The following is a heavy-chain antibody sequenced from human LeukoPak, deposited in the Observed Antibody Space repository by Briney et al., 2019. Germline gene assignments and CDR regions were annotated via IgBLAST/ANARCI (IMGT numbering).Heavy chain of an antibody. Sequence: PGGSLRLSCGASGITFSSYSMNWVRQAPGKGLEWVSYISSSGSTKYYADSVKGRFTISRDNARNSLYLQMNSLRPEDTAVYYCARDWGRRYSSGWYGDFDYWGQGTLVTVSS. J-gene: IGHJ4*02. CDR2: ISSSGSTK. CDR3: ARDWGRRYSSGWYGDFDY. V-gene: IGHV3-48*01. D-gene: IGHD6-19*01. CDR1: GITFSSYS.